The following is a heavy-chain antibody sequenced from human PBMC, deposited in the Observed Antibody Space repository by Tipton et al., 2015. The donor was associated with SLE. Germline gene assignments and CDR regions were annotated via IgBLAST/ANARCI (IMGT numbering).Heavy chain of an antibody. CDR3: ARGGDFDY. CDR1: GYNFIDYD. Sequence: QLVQSGAEVKKPGASVKVSCKASGYNFIDYDINWVRRAAGQGLEWMGFMNPYSHKTAYAQKFQGRVTLTWSTSTGTVYMELTSRASEDPAVYYCARGGDFDYWGQGTLVTVSS. CDR2: MNPYSHKT. D-gene: IGHD3-10*01. V-gene: IGHV1-8*01. J-gene: IGHJ4*02.